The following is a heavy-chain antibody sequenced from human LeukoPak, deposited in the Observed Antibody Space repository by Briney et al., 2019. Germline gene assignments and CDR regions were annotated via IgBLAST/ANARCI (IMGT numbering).Heavy chain of an antibody. J-gene: IGHJ4*02. D-gene: IGHD6-19*01. CDR1: GGSMSSGSYY. CDR2: IYYRGST. CDR3: ARQDYSSGWAVDY. Sequence: SETLSLTCTVSGGSMSSGSYYWGWIRQPPGKGLDWVGSIYYRGSTYYNPSLKSRVTISVDTSKNQFSLKLSSVTAADTAVYYCARQDYSSGWAVDYWGQGTLVTVSS. V-gene: IGHV4-39*01.